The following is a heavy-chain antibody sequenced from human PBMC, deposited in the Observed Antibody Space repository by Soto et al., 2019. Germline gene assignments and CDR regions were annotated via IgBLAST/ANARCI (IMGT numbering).Heavy chain of an antibody. CDR3: GRDDRSASDRQPCYDYYGMDV. D-gene: IGHD6-6*01. V-gene: IGHV1-18*01. J-gene: IGHJ6*02. CDR1: GYTFTSYG. CDR2: ISDYNGNT. Sequence: QVQLVQSGAEVKKTGASVKVSCKASGYTFTSYGISWVRQAPGQELEWLGWISDYNGNTNYAQKRQCRVTMSADTSTNKAYKEMGSPWSDDTAVYYFGRDDRSASDRQPCYDYYGMDVLGQGTTVTVSS.